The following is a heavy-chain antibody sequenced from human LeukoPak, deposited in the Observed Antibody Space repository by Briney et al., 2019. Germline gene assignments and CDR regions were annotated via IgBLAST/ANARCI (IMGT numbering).Heavy chain of an antibody. CDR3: ARDGNRYSSGWYLDY. V-gene: IGHV3-33*01. D-gene: IGHD6-19*01. Sequence: GGSLRLSCAASGFTFSSYGMHWVRQAPGKGLEWVAVIWYDGSNKYYADSVKGRFTISRDNSKNTLYLQMNSPRGEDTAVYYCARDGNRYSSGWYLDYWGQGNLVTVSS. J-gene: IGHJ4*02. CDR2: IWYDGSNK. CDR1: GFTFSSYG.